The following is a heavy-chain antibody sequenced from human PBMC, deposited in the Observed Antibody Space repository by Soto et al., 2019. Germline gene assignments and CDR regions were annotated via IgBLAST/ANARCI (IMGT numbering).Heavy chain of an antibody. CDR3: ARDSVAAVYYYYGMDV. D-gene: IGHD6-13*01. V-gene: IGHV1-69*13. J-gene: IGHJ6*02. Sequence: SVKVSCKASGGTFSSYAISWVRQAPGQGLEWMGGIIPIFGTANYAQKFQGRVTITADESTSTAYMELSSLRSEDTAVYYCARDSVAAVYYYYGMDVWGQGTTVTVSS. CDR1: GGTFSSYA. CDR2: IIPIFGTA.